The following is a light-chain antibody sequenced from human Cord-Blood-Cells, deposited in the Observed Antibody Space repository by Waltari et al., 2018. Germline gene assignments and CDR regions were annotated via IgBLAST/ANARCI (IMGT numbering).Light chain of an antibody. V-gene: IGKV1-33*01. CDR3: QQYDNLPPLT. CDR2: DAS. Sequence: DIQMTQSPSSLSAPVGDRVTITCQASQDISNYLNWYQQKPGKASKLLIYDASNLETGVPSRFSGSGSGTDFSFTINSLQPEDIATYYCQQYDNLPPLTFGGGTKVEIE. J-gene: IGKJ4*01. CDR1: QDISNY.